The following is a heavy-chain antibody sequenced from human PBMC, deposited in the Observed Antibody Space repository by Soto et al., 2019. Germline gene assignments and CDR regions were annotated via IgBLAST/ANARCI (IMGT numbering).Heavy chain of an antibody. CDR2: ISSSSSYI. D-gene: IGHD3-22*01. J-gene: IGHJ4*02. CDR1: GFTFSSYS. CDR3: ARELAYYDSSGFLGY. V-gene: IGHV3-21*01. Sequence: GGSLRLSCAASGFTFSSYSMNWVRQAPGKGLEWVSSISSSSSYIYYADSVKGRFTISRDNAKNSLYLQMNSLRAEDTAVYYCARELAYYDSSGFLGYWGQGTLVTVSS.